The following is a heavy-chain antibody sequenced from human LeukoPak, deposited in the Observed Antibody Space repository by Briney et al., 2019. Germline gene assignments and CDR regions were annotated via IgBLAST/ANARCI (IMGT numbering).Heavy chain of an antibody. CDR3: ARDRGQQLAHFDY. CDR2: IYYSGST. CDR1: GVSISSYY. Sequence: SETQSLTCTVSGVSISSYYWSWIRQPPRKGLECIGHIYYSGSTDYNPSLKSQVTISVDTSKNQFSLKMSSVTAADTAVYYCARDRGQQLAHFDYWGQGTLVTVSS. V-gene: IGHV4-59*01. D-gene: IGHD6-13*01. J-gene: IGHJ4*02.